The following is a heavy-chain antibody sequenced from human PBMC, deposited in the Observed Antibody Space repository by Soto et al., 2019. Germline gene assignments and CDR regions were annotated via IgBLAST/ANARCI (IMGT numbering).Heavy chain of an antibody. J-gene: IGHJ6*02. D-gene: IGHD5-18*01. V-gene: IGHV1-69*12. Sequence: QVQLVQSGAEVKKPGSSVKVSCKASGGTFSSYAISWVRQAPGQGLEWMGGIIPIFGTANYAQKFQGRVTVAAEESPSTAYMELSSMRSEDTAVYYCPRVTAQYGYYGMDFWGQGTTVT. CDR2: IIPIFGTA. CDR1: GGTFSSYA. CDR3: PRVTAQYGYYGMDF.